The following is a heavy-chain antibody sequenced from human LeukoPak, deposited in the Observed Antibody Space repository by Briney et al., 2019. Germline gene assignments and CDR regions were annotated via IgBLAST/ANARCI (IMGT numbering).Heavy chain of an antibody. J-gene: IGHJ4*02. D-gene: IGHD2-21*02. CDR2: IYYSGST. Sequence: KPSETLSLTCTVSGGSISTSDYYWGWIRQPPGKGLEWIGTIYYSGSTYYNPSLKSRVTISIDTSKNQFSLKLSSVTAADTAVYYCARAYCVGDCSVLHIYFDYWGQGTLVTISS. CDR3: ARAYCVGDCSVLHIYFDY. CDR1: GGSISTSDYY. V-gene: IGHV4-39*07.